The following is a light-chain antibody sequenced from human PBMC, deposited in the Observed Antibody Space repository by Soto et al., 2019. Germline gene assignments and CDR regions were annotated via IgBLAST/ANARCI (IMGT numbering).Light chain of an antibody. Sequence: SVLCQSPRTLSLSPGERATLSCRASQSVSNRYLAWYQQKPGQAPRLLIYGASSRATGIPDRFSGSGSGTDFTLTISRLEPEDFAVYYCQQYGISSWTFGQGTKVDIK. J-gene: IGKJ1*01. CDR2: GAS. V-gene: IGKV3-20*01. CDR3: QQYGISSWT. CDR1: QSVSNRY.